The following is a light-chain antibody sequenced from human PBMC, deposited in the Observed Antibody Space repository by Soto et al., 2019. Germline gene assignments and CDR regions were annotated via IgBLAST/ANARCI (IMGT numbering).Light chain of an antibody. V-gene: IGKV2-30*01. Sequence: DVVMTQSPLSLPVTLGQPASISCRSSQSLVYSDGNTYLNWCQQRPVQSPRRLISQVSNRHSGVQDRFSGRGSGTDFTLKSSRVEAEDVGVYYGVQGSHWPMYTFGQGTKLELK. J-gene: IGKJ2*01. CDR1: QSLVYSDGNTY. CDR2: QVS. CDR3: VQGSHWPMYT.